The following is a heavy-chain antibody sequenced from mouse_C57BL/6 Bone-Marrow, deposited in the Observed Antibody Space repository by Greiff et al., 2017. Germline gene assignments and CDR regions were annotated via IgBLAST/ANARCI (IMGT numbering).Heavy chain of an antibody. CDR2: ISDGGSYT. V-gene: IGHV5-4*01. CDR3: ARDPPSYYYGSSWFAY. Sequence: EVKLVESGGGLVKPGGSLKLSCAASGFTFSSYAMSWVRQTPEKRLEWVATISDGGSYTYYPDNVKGRFTISRDNAKNNLYLQRSHLKSEDTAMYYCARDPPSYYYGSSWFAYWGQGTLVTVSA. CDR1: GFTFSSYA. J-gene: IGHJ3*01. D-gene: IGHD1-1*01.